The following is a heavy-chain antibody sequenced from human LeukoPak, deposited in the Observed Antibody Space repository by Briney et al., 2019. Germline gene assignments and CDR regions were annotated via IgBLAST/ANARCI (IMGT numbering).Heavy chain of an antibody. J-gene: IGHJ6*02. CDR1: GFTFSSYS. Sequence: PGGSLRLSCAASGFTFSSYSMNWVRQAPGKGLEWVSSISSSSSSTIYYADSVKGRFTISRDNAKNSLHLQMNSLRDEDTAVYYCARDWNRRGVIVSPGMDVWGQGTTVTVSS. V-gene: IGHV3-48*02. CDR2: ISSSSSSTI. CDR3: ARDWNRRGVIVSPGMDV. D-gene: IGHD3-16*02.